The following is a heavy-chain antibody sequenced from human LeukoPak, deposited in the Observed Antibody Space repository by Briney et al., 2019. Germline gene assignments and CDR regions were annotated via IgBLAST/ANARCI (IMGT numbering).Heavy chain of an antibody. J-gene: IGHJ5*02. V-gene: IGHV1-2*02. CDR1: GYTFTGYY. CDR3: ARVPRRGGSNWFDP. D-gene: IGHD2-15*01. CDR2: INPNSGGT. Sequence: ASVKVSCKASGYTFTGYYMHWVRQAPGQGLEWMGWINPNSGGTNYAQKFQGRVTMTRDTSISPAYMELSRLRSDDTAVYYCARVPRRGGSNWFDPWGQGTLVTVSS.